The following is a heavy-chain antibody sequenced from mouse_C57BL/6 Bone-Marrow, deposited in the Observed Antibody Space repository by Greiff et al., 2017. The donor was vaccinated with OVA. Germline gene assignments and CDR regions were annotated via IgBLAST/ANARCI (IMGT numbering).Heavy chain of an antibody. CDR2: IYPRSGNT. V-gene: IGHV1-81*01. Sequence: VKLMESGAELARPGASVKLSCKASGYTFTSYGISWVKQRTGQGLEWIGEIYPRSGNTYYNEKFKGKATLTADKSSSTAYMELRSLTSEDSAVYFCASNYGAYWGQGTLVTVSA. J-gene: IGHJ3*01. CDR3: ASNYGAY. CDR1: GYTFTSYG. D-gene: IGHD1-1*01.